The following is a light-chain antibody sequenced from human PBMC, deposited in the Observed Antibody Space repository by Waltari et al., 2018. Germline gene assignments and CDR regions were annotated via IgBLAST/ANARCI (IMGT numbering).Light chain of an antibody. J-gene: IGKJ2*01. CDR1: QSVLYSSNSRNC. CDR3: QQYYTTPYT. Sequence: DIVMTQSPDSLGVSLGERATINCKSSQSVLYSSNSRNCLAWFQQRPGQPPKLLIYWASTRESGVPDRFSGSGSGTDFTRTISSLQAEDVAIYYCQQYYTTPYTFGQGTKLDIK. CDR2: WAS. V-gene: IGKV4-1*01.